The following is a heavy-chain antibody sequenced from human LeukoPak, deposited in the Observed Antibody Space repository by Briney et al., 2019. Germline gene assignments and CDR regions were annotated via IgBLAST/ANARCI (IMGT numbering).Heavy chain of an antibody. Sequence: GGSLRLSSAGSRFTLSGDWMLWFRQAPGKGLVWDSRINSDGSDTTTADSVKGRFTISRDNAKNTLYLQMNSLRDEDTAVYYCVRLTTCNAFDIWGQGTMVTVSS. J-gene: IGHJ3*02. CDR3: VRLTTCNAFDI. CDR2: INSDGSDT. D-gene: IGHD4-11*01. V-gene: IGHV3-74*01. CDR1: RFTLSGDW.